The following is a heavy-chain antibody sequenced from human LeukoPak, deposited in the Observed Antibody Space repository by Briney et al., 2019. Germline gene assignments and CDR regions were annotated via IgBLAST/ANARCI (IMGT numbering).Heavy chain of an antibody. J-gene: IGHJ4*02. CDR1: GFTFSSYA. Sequence: PGGSLRLSCAASGFTFSSYAMHWVRQAPGKGLEWVAVISYDGSNKYYADSVKGRFTISRDNSKNTLYLQMNSLRAEDTAVYYCARDEYYYGSGSYYNVDYWGQGTLVTVSS. V-gene: IGHV3-30-3*01. D-gene: IGHD3-10*01. CDR3: ARDEYYYGSGSYYNVDY. CDR2: ISYDGSNK.